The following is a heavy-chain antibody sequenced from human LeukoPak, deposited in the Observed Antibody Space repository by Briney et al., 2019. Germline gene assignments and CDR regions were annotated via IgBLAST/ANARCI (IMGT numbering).Heavy chain of an antibody. V-gene: IGHV3-23*01. CDR2: ISGSGGST. Sequence: GGSLRLSCAASGFTCRSYVMSWVRQAPGKGLEWVSGISGSGGSTYYADSVRGRFIISRDNARNSLLLQMNSLRAEDTAVYFCARDPRVVVPAYFYYYYMDVWGKGTTVTVSS. CDR1: GFTCRSYV. CDR3: ARDPRVVVPAYFYYYYMDV. J-gene: IGHJ6*03. D-gene: IGHD2-2*01.